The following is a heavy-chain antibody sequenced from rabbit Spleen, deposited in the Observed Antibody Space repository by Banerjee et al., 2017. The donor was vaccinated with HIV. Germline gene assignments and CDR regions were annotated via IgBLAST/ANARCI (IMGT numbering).Heavy chain of an antibody. Sequence: QSLEESGGDLVKPGASLTLTCTASGVSFSSSSYMCWVRQAPGKGLEWIACIDIGSSGFTYFATWAKGRFTCSKTSSTTVTLQMTSLTVADTATYFCARDTGSSFSSYGMDLWGPGPSSPS. V-gene: IGHV1S40*01. D-gene: IGHD8-1*01. J-gene: IGHJ6*01. CDR3: ARDTGSSFSSYGMDL. CDR1: GVSFSSSSY. CDR2: IDIGSSGFT.